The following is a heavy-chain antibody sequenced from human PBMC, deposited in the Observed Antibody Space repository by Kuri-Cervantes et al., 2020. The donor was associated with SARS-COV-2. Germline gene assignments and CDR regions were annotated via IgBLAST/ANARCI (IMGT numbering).Heavy chain of an antibody. J-gene: IGHJ5*02. V-gene: IGHV3-30*18. CDR3: AKSSGTADGGFDP. D-gene: IGHD6-19*01. CDR2: ISYDGSNK. Sequence: GGSLRLSFAASGFTFSSYGMHWVRQAPGKGLEWVAVISYDGSNKYYADSVKGRFTISRDNSKNTLYLQMNSLRAEDTAVYYCAKSSGTADGGFDPWGQGTLVTVSS. CDR1: GFTFSSYG.